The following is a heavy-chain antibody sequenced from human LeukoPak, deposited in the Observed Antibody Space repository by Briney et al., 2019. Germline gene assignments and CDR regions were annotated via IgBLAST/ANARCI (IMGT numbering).Heavy chain of an antibody. CDR1: GGSISSGSYY. Sequence: PSETLSLTCTVSGGSISSGSYYWSWIRQPAGKGLEWIGRIYTSGSTNYNPSLKSRVTMSVDTSKNQFSLKLSSVTAADTAVYYRASYSYCSRTSCGNAEGAFDIWGQGTVITVSS. D-gene: IGHD2-2*01. CDR2: IYTSGST. V-gene: IGHV4-61*02. J-gene: IGHJ3*02. CDR3: ASYSYCSRTSCGNAEGAFDI.